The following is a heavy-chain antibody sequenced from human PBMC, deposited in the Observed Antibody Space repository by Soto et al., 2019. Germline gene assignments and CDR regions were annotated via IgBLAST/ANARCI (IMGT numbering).Heavy chain of an antibody. Sequence: GESLKISCKGSGYSFTSYWIGWVRQMPGKGLEWMGIIYPGDSDTRYSPSFQGQVTISADKSISTAYLQWSSLKASDTAMYYCARHRGVASGYGFRYCSGGSCYSEYYYYMDVWGKGTTVTVSS. CDR1: GYSFTSYW. V-gene: IGHV5-51*01. D-gene: IGHD2-15*01. J-gene: IGHJ6*03. CDR2: IYPGDSDT. CDR3: ARHRGVASGYGFRYCSGGSCYSEYYYYMDV.